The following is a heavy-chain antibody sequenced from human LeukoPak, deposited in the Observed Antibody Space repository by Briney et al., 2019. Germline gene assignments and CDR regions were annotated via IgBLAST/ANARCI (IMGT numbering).Heavy chain of an antibody. CDR1: GFTFSSYG. CDR3: AKVLGGYSSSWYGEGVDY. D-gene: IGHD6-13*01. Sequence: GRSLRLSCAASGFTFSSYGMHWVRQALGKGLEWVAVIWYDGSNKYYADSVKGRFTISRDNSKNTLYLQMNSLRAEDTAVYYCAKVLGGYSSSWYGEGVDYWGQGTLVTVSS. V-gene: IGHV3-33*06. J-gene: IGHJ4*02. CDR2: IWYDGSNK.